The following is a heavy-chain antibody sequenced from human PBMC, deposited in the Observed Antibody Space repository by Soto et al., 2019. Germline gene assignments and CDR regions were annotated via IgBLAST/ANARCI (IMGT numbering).Heavy chain of an antibody. CDR2: IIPIFGTA. V-gene: IGHV1-69*13. Sequence: SVKVSCKASVGTFSSYAISWVRQAPGQGLEWMGGIIPIFGTANYAQKFQGRVTITADESTSTAYMELSSLRSEDTAVYYCARGSRVLLWCGELTGFDYWGQGTLVIVSS. CDR1: VGTFSSYA. CDR3: ARGSRVLLWCGELTGFDY. D-gene: IGHD3-10*01. J-gene: IGHJ4*02.